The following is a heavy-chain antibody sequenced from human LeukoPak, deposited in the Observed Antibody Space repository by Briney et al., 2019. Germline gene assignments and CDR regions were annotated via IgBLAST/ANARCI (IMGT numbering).Heavy chain of an antibody. CDR3: ARGVVLRYFDWLSTYYYYYYMDV. CDR1: GGSISSYY. D-gene: IGHD3-9*01. V-gene: IGHV4-59*01. CDR2: IYYSGST. J-gene: IGHJ6*03. Sequence: SETLSLTCTVSGGSISSYYWSWIRQPPGKGLEWIGYIYYSGSTNYNPSLKSRVTISVDTSKNQFSLKLSSVTAADTAVYYCARGVVLRYFDWLSTYYYYYYMDVWGKGTTVTISS.